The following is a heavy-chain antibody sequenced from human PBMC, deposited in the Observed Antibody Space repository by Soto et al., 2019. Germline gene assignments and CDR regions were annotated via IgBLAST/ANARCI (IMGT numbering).Heavy chain of an antibody. J-gene: IGHJ6*02. CDR2: IIPIFGTA. V-gene: IGHV1-69*13. D-gene: IGHD3-10*01. CDR1: GGTFSSYA. CDR3: ARDEVVRKLRRDYYYYGMDV. Sequence: SVKVSCKASGGTFSSYAISWARQAPGQGLEWMGGIIPIFGTANYAQKFQGRVTITADESTSTAYMELSSLRSEDTAVYYCARDEVVRKLRRDYYYYGMDVWGQGTTVTVSS.